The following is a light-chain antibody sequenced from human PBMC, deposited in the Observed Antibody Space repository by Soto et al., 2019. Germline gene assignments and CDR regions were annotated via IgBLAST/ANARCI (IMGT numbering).Light chain of an antibody. CDR1: QSISVW. CDR3: QQYNSYFRP. CDR2: KAS. Sequence: DIQMTQSPSTLSASVEDRVTITCRASQSISVWLAWYQQRPGKAPNLLIDKASRFDSGVPSRFSGSGSGTEFTLTIRRLQTDDFATSNCQQYNSYFRPFGQGTKLEIK. J-gene: IGKJ2*01. V-gene: IGKV1-5*03.